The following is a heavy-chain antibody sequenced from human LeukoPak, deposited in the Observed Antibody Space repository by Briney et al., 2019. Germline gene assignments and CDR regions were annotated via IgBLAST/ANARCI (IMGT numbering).Heavy chain of an antibody. CDR2: IIPILGIA. CDR1: GYTFSGYY. J-gene: IGHJ3*02. V-gene: IGHV1-69*02. D-gene: IGHD3-9*01. Sequence: GASVKVSCKASGYTFSGYYIHWVRQAPGQGLEWMGRIIPILGIANYAQKFQGRVTITADKSTSTAYMELSSLRSEDTAVYYCARPISLTGHAFDIWGQGTMVTVSS. CDR3: ARPISLTGHAFDI.